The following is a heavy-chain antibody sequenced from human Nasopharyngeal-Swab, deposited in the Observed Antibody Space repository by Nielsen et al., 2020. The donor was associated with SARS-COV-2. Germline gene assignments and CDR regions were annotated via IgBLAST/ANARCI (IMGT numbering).Heavy chain of an antibody. J-gene: IGHJ4*02. CDR2: VYYSGAT. D-gene: IGHD1-1*01. V-gene: IGHV4-39*01. Sequence: SETLSLTCTVSGDSISSIGYYWGWIRQPPGKGLQFIGSVYYSGATYYSPSLKSRVTISVDTAKNKFYLQLNSVTAADTAVYFCARLRTTKPENWGQGTLVTVAS. CDR3: ARLRTTKPEN. CDR1: GDSISSIGYY.